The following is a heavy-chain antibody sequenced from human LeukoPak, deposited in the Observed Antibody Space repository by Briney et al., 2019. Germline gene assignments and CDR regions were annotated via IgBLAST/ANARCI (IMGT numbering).Heavy chain of an antibody. Sequence: GGSLRLSCAASGFTFSSYAMSWVRQAPGKGLEWVSVIYSGGSTYYADSVKGRFTISRDNSKNTLYLQMNSLRAEDTAVYYCARDRLKYYYDSRRYWYFDLWGRGTLVTVSS. D-gene: IGHD3-22*01. J-gene: IGHJ2*01. CDR1: GFTFSSYA. CDR2: IYSGGST. CDR3: ARDRLKYYYDSRRYWYFDL. V-gene: IGHV3-53*01.